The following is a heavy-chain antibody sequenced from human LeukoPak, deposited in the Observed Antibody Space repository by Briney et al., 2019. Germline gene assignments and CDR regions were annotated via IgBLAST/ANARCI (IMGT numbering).Heavy chain of an antibody. Sequence: KPSETLSLTCTVSGGSISSYYWSWIRQPPGKGLEWIGYIYYSGSTNYNPSLKSRVTISVDTSKNQFSLKLSSVTAADTAVYYCASYLTALGAFDIWGQGTMVTVSS. CDR2: IYYSGST. CDR1: GGSISSYY. CDR3: ASYLTALGAFDI. D-gene: IGHD4/OR15-4a*01. J-gene: IGHJ3*02. V-gene: IGHV4-59*12.